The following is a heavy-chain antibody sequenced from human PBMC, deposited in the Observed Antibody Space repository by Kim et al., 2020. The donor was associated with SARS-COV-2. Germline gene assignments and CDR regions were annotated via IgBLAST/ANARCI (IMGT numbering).Heavy chain of an antibody. J-gene: IGHJ6*02. D-gene: IGHD6-6*01. Sequence: ASVKVSCKASGYTFTSYAMHWVRQAPGQRLEWMGWINAGNGNTKYSQKFQGRVTITRDTSASTAYMELSSLRSEDTAVYYCARVGGSSQYGYYYYGMDVWGQGTTVTVSS. CDR3: ARVGGSSQYGYYYYGMDV. CDR1: GYTFTSYA. V-gene: IGHV1-3*01. CDR2: INAGNGNT.